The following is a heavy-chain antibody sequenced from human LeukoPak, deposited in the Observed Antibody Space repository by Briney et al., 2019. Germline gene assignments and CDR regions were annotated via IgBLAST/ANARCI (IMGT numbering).Heavy chain of an antibody. V-gene: IGHV3-7*04. D-gene: IGHD3-10*01. CDR3: ARDVTMIRGVKGGYYFDY. CDR1: GFTFSNAW. J-gene: IGHJ4*02. CDR2: IERDGSEK. Sequence: GGSLRLSCAASGFTFSNAWMSWVRQAPGKGLEWVANIERDGSEKYYVDSVKGRFTISRDNAKNALYLQMNSLRVEDTAVYYCARDVTMIRGVKGGYYFDYWGQGTQVTVSS.